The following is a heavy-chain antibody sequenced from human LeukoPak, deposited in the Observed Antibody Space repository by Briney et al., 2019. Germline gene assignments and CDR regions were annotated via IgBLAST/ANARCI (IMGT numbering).Heavy chain of an antibody. V-gene: IGHV1-69*13. Sequence: GASVKVSCKASGGTFSSYAISWVRQAPGQGLEWMGGIIPIFGTANYAQKFQGRVTITADESTSTAYMELSSLRSEDTAVYYCAVRGTIRFLEWLPFDWGQGTLVTVSS. CDR2: IIPIFGTA. J-gene: IGHJ4*02. D-gene: IGHD3-3*01. CDR3: AVRGTIRFLEWLPFD. CDR1: GGTFSSYA.